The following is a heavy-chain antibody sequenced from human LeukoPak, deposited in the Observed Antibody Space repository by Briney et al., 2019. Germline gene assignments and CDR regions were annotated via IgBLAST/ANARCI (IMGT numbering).Heavy chain of an antibody. CDR3: AHSPLHFFDWLLYFDY. CDR1: GFTFNNYV. J-gene: IGHJ4*02. D-gene: IGHD3-9*01. Sequence: PGGSLRLSCVTSGFTFNNYVMAWLRQAPGKGLEWVSAISGSGGTTYYADSVKGRFTISRDNSKNTLYLQMNSLRADDTAVYYCAHSPLHFFDWLLYFDYWGQGTLVTVSS. CDR2: ISGSGGTT. V-gene: IGHV3-23*01.